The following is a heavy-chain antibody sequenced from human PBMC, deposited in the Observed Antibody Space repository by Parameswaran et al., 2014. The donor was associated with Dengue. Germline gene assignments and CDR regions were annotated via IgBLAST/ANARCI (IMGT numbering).Heavy chain of an antibody. CDR3: ARVRVTVVTPGGAFDI. D-gene: IGHD4-23*01. J-gene: IGHJ3*02. Sequence: VRQAPGQGLEWMGIINPSGGSTSYAQKFQGRVTMTRDTSTSTVYMELSSLRSEDTAVYYCARVRVTVVTPGGAFDIWGQGTMVTVSS. CDR2: INPSGGST. V-gene: IGHV1-46*01.